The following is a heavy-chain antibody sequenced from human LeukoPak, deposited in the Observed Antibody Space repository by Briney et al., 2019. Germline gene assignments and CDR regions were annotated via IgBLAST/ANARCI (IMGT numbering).Heavy chain of an antibody. D-gene: IGHD6-13*01. J-gene: IGHJ4*02. CDR3: AKSGTRSSWSPRVKTYLDY. CDR1: GFTFSSYW. CDR2: IKQDGSEK. V-gene: IGHV3-7*01. Sequence: GGSLRLSCAASGFTFSSYWMSWVRQAPGKGLEWVANIKQDGSEKYYVDSVKGRFTISRDNAKNSLYLQMNSLRAEDTAVYYCAKSGTRSSWSPRVKTYLDYWGQGTLVTVSS.